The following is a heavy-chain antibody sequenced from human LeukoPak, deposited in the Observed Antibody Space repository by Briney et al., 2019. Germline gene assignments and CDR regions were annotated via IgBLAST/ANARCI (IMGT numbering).Heavy chain of an antibody. CDR2: ISGSGGST. D-gene: IGHD3-22*01. CDR3: ANVLSSGYYGTFDY. CDR1: GFTFSSYA. V-gene: IGHV3-23*01. Sequence: GGSXRLSCAASGFTFSSYAMSWVRQAPGKGLEWVSAISGSGGSTYYADSVKGRFTISRDNSKNTLYLQMNSLRAEDTAVYYCANVLSSGYYGTFDYWGQGTLVTVSS. J-gene: IGHJ4*02.